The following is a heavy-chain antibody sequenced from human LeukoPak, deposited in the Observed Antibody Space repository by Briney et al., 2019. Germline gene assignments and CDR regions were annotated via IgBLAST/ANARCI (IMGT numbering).Heavy chain of an antibody. CDR1: GFTFSSYA. V-gene: IGHV3-23*01. D-gene: IGHD5-24*01. J-gene: IGHJ4*02. Sequence: PGGSLRLSCAASGFTFSSYAVSWVRQAPGKGLEWVSAISGSGGSTYCADSVKGRFTISRDNSKNTLYLQMNSLRAEDTAVYYCANPPHGQDYWGQGTLVTVSS. CDR2: ISGSGGST. CDR3: ANPPHGQDY.